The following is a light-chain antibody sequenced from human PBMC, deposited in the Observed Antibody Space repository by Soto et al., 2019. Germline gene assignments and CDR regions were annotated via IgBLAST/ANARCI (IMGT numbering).Light chain of an antibody. V-gene: IGKV3-15*01. J-gene: IGKJ1*01. Sequence: EIVMTQSPATLSVSPGERATLSCRASPSVSSNLAWYQQKPGQAPRLLIYGASTRATGIPARFSGSGSGTEFTLTIGSLQSEDFAVYYGQQYNNWPLTFGQGTKVEIK. CDR1: PSVSSN. CDR3: QQYNNWPLT. CDR2: GAS.